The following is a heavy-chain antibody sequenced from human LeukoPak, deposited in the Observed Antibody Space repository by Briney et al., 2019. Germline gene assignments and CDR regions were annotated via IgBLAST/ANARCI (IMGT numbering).Heavy chain of an antibody. CDR2: ISAYNGNT. V-gene: IGHV1-18*01. D-gene: IGHD2-2*01. CDR3: ARESLGYCSSTSCYDYYYYMDV. J-gene: IGHJ6*03. Sequence: ASVKVSCKASGYTFTSYGISWVRQAPGQGLEWMGWISAYNGNTNYAQKLQGRVTITTDTSTSTAYMELRSLRSDDTAVYYCARESLGYCSSTSCYDYYYYMDVWGKGTTVTISS. CDR1: GYTFTSYG.